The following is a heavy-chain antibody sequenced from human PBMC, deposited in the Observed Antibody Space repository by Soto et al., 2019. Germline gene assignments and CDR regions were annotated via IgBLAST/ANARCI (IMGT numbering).Heavy chain of an antibody. D-gene: IGHD2-2*01. V-gene: IGHV3-21*01. CDR1: GFTFSSYS. CDR2: ISSSSSYI. J-gene: IGHJ4*02. Sequence: GGSLRLSCAASGFTFSSYSMNWVRQAPGKGLEWVSSISSSSSYIYYADSVKGRFTISRDNAKNSLYLQMNSLRAEDTAVYYCARDPRSWIVVVPAAIDYWGQGTLVTVSS. CDR3: ARDPRSWIVVVPAAIDY.